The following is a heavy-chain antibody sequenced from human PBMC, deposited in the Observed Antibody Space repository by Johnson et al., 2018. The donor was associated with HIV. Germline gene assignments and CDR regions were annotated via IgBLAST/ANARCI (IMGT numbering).Heavy chain of an antibody. CDR3: ARYEPGPYDSRVAKAFDI. V-gene: IGHV3-53*01. J-gene: IGHJ3*02. D-gene: IGHD3-22*01. CDR1: AFTVSSNY. CDR2: IYSGGST. Sequence: VQLMESGGGFIQPGGSLRLSCAASAFTVSSNYMSWVRQAPGKGLEWVSVIYSGGSTYYADSVKGRFTISRDNSKNTLYLQMNSLRAEDTAVYYCARYEPGPYDSRVAKAFDIWGQGTMVTVSS.